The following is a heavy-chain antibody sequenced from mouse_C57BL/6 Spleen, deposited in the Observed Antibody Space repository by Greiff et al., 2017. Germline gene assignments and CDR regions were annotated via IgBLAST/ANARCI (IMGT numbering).Heavy chain of an antibody. Sequence: QVQLKQPGAELVKPGASVKLSCKASGYTFTSYWMHWVQQRPGQGLEWIGMIHPSSGSTNYNEKFKSKATLTVDKSSSTAYMQLTSLQSEDSAVDYYASGTTVVEAGYWGQGTTLTVSS. CDR3: ASGTTVVEAGY. CDR2: IHPSSGST. D-gene: IGHD1-1*01. J-gene: IGHJ2*01. CDR1: GYTFTSYW. V-gene: IGHV1-64*01.